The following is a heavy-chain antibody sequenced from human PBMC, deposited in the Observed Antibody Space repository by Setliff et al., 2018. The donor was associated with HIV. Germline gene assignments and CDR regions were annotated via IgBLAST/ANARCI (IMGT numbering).Heavy chain of an antibody. CDR1: GYTFTNYY. Sequence: GASVKVSCKASGYTFTNYYMHWVRQAPGQGLEWMGRISPNNFNTQYAKNFQGRVTMTRDTSISTAFMDLSRLRSDDTAVYYCARDPGYKSSWYGAFDIWGQGTMVTVSS. J-gene: IGHJ3*02. D-gene: IGHD6-13*01. V-gene: IGHV1-2*06. CDR2: ISPNNFNT. CDR3: ARDPGYKSSWYGAFDI.